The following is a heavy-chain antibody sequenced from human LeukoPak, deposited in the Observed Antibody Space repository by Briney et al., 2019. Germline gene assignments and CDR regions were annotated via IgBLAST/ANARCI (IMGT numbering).Heavy chain of an antibody. Sequence: SETLSLTCTVSGGSISSYYWSWIRQPPGKGLEWIGYIYYSGSTNYNPSLKSRVTISVDTSKNQFSLKLSSVTAADTAVYYCARTGTSQLVPRPYWYFDLWGRGTLVTVSS. CDR1: GGSISSYY. D-gene: IGHD6-13*01. J-gene: IGHJ2*01. V-gene: IGHV4-59*12. CDR3: ARTGTSQLVPRPYWYFDL. CDR2: IYYSGST.